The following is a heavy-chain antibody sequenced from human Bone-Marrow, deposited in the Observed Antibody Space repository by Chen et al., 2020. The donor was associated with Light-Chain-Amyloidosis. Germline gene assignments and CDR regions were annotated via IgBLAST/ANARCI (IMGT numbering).Heavy chain of an antibody. D-gene: IGHD6-19*01. J-gene: IGHJ6*03. CDR3: AKDVDRRLGYYYYMDV. V-gene: IGHV3-21*02. CDR1: GFTFRSYS. CDR2: INFNNNYI. Sequence: EVQLVESGGGLVKPGGSLRLSCTASGFTFRSYSLNWVRQAPGKGLEWVSFINFNNNYIYYADSVKGRFTVSRDDAKNSLYLQMNSLRAEDTAVYYCAKDVDRRLGYYYYMDVWGKGTTVTVSS.